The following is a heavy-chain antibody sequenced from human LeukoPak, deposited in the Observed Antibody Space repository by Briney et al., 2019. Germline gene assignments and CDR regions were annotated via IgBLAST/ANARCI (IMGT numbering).Heavy chain of an antibody. CDR3: ARVNRYYDSSGYYGPEGYGMDV. CDR2: INPSGGST. CDR1: GYTFTSYY. Sequence: ASVKVSCKASGYTFTSYYMHWVRQAPGQGLERMGIINPSGGSTSYAQKFQGRVTMTRDTSTSTVYMELSSLRSEDTAVYYCARVNRYYDSSGYYGPEGYGMDVWGQGTTVTVSS. V-gene: IGHV1-46*01. D-gene: IGHD3-22*01. J-gene: IGHJ6*02.